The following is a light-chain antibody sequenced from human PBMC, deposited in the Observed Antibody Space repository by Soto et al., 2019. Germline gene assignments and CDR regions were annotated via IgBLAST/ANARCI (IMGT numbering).Light chain of an antibody. CDR3: QQYNSYDMWS. Sequence: DIQMTQSPSTLSASVGDRVTITCRASQSISKWFAWYQQKPGKAPKLLIYGASSLESGVPSRFSGSGSGTEFTLTISSLQADDFATYYCQQYNSYDMWSFGQGTTVDLK. J-gene: IGKJ1*01. V-gene: IGKV1-5*01. CDR2: GAS. CDR1: QSISKW.